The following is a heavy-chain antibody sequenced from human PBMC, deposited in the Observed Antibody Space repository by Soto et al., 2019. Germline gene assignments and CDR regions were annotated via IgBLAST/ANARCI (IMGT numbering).Heavy chain of an antibody. V-gene: IGHV4-4*02. J-gene: IGHJ6*02. Sequence: QVQLQESGPGLVKPSGTLSLTCAVSGGSISSSNWWSWVRQPPGKGLEWIGEIYHSGSTNYNPSLKGRVTKSVDKSKNQFSLKLRSVTAADTAVYYCARTPQEWESPHSVHYYYYGMDVWGQGTTVTVSS. CDR1: GGSISSSNW. CDR3: ARTPQEWESPHSVHYYYYGMDV. D-gene: IGHD1-26*01. CDR2: IYHSGST.